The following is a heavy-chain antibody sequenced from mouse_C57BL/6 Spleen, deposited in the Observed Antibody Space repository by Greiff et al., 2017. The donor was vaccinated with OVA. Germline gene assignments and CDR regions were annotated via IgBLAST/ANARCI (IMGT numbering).Heavy chain of an antibody. Sequence: EVQLVESGGDLVKPGGSLKLSCAASGFTFSSYGMSWVRQTPDKRLEWVATISSGGSYTYYPDSVKGRFTISRDNAKNTLYLQMSSLKSEDTAMYYCARRDWDGDYFDYWGQGTTLTVSS. J-gene: IGHJ2*01. CDR1: GFTFSSYG. D-gene: IGHD4-1*01. V-gene: IGHV5-6*01. CDR2: ISSGGSYT. CDR3: ARRDWDGDYFDY.